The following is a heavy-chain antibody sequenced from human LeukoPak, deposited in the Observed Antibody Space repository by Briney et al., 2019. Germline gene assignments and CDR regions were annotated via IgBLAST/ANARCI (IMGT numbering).Heavy chain of an antibody. CDR1: GFTFSNAW. Sequence: GGSLRLSCAASGFTFSNAWMNWVRQAPGKGLKWVGRIKSKTDGGTTDYAAPVKGRFTISRDDSKNTLYLQMNSLKTEDTAVYYCTTYDYGDRDGPTDYWGQGTLVTVSS. J-gene: IGHJ4*02. CDR2: IKSKTDGGTT. CDR3: TTYDYGDRDGPTDY. V-gene: IGHV3-15*07. D-gene: IGHD4-17*01.